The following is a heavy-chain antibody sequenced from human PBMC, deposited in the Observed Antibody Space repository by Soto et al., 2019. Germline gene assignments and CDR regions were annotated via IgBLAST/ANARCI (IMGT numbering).Heavy chain of an antibody. CDR3: ARDLEDYYYGMDV. Sequence: ASVKVSCKASGYTFTGYYMHWVRQAPGQGLEWMGWINPNSGGTNYAQKFQGRVTMTRDTSISTAYMELSRLRSDNTAVYYCARDLEDYYYGMDVWGQGTTVTVSS. CDR1: GYTFTGYY. CDR2: INPNSGGT. V-gene: IGHV1-2*02. J-gene: IGHJ6*02.